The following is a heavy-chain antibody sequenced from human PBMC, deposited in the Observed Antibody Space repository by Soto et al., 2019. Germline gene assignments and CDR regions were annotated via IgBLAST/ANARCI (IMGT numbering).Heavy chain of an antibody. CDR2: ISYDGSNK. V-gene: IGHV3-30-3*01. J-gene: IGHJ5*02. CDR3: ARGYSESYQGWFDP. D-gene: IGHD1-26*01. Sequence: QVQLAESGGGVVQPGRSLRLSCAASGFSLSNYAMHWVRQAPGKGLEWVAVISYDGSNKYYAGSVKGRFSISRDNSKNTLYLQMNSLRAEDTAVFYCARGYSESYQGWFDPWGQGTQVTVSS. CDR1: GFSLSNYA.